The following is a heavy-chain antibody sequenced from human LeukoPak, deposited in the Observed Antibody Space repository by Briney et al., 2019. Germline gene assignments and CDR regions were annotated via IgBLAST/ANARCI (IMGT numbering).Heavy chain of an antibody. D-gene: IGHD1-1*01. CDR1: GYTFTTYG. CDR2: ISTYNGNT. Sequence: ASVKVSCKASGYTFTTYGISWVRQAPGQGLEWMGWISTYNGNTKNARKFQGRVTMTTDTSTSTAYMELRSLRPDDTAVYYCARRLERHHDFDYWGQGTLVTVSS. CDR3: ARRLERHHDFDY. J-gene: IGHJ4*02. V-gene: IGHV1-18*01.